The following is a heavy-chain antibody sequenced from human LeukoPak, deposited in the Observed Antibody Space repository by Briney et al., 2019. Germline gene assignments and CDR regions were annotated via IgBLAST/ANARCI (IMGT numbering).Heavy chain of an antibody. V-gene: IGHV4-61*02. CDR3: ASGTGQLGSIGNYFDY. D-gene: IGHD6-6*01. CDR2: IYTSGST. Sequence: SETLSLTCTVSGGSISSGSYYWSWIRQPAGKGLEWIGRIYTSGSTNYNPSLKSRVTMSVDTSKNQFSLKLSSVTAVDTAVYYCASGTGQLGSIGNYFDYWGQGTLVTVSS. CDR1: GGSISSGSYY. J-gene: IGHJ4*02.